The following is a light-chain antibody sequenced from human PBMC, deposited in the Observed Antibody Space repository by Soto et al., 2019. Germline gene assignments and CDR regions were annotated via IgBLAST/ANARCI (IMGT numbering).Light chain of an antibody. V-gene: IGLV2-14*01. Sequence: QSALTQPASVSGSPGQSITIACTGSSSDVGGYNYVSWFQQHPGKAPKLMIYEVSNRPSGVSNRFSASKSGNTASLTISGLQAEEEATYYCSSYSSSSTLVFGTGTKVTVL. CDR3: SSYSSSSTLV. J-gene: IGLJ1*01. CDR2: EVS. CDR1: SSDVGGYNY.